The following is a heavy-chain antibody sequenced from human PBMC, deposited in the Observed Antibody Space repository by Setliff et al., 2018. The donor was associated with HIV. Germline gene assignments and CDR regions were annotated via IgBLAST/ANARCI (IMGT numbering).Heavy chain of an antibody. CDR2: ISVYNGNT. D-gene: IGHD2-2*01. V-gene: IGHV1-18*01. J-gene: IGHJ3*02. CDR1: TYTFSSYV. Sequence: ASVQVSCKASTYTFSSYVINWVRQAPGQGLEWMGRISVYNGNTIYAQKLQGRVIMTTDTSTSTAYMELRSLRSDDTAMYYCATQRDIVMVPGQGGFDIWAQGTMVTV. CDR3: ATQRDIVMVPGQGGFDI.